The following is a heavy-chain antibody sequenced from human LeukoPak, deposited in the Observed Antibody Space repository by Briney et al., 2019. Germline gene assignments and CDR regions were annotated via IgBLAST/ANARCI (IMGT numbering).Heavy chain of an antibody. Sequence: SQTLSLTCTVSGGSFSSGGYYWSWIRQHPGKGLEWIGYIYYSGSTYYNPSLKSRVTISVDTSKNQFSLKLSSVTAADTAVYYCARAGGFFSPFGYWGQGTLVTVSS. J-gene: IGHJ4*02. D-gene: IGHD3-3*01. CDR2: IYYSGST. CDR1: GGSFSSGGYY. CDR3: ARAGGFFSPFGY. V-gene: IGHV4-31*03.